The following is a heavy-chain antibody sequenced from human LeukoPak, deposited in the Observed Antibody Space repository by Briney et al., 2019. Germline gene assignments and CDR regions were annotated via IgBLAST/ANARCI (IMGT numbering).Heavy chain of an antibody. CDR1: GGSFSGYY. CDR3: ARVAAGTDY. V-gene: IGHV4-34*01. J-gene: IGHJ4*02. Sequence: SETLSLTCAVYGGSFSGYYWSWIRQPPGKGREWIGEINHSGSTNYNPSLKSRVTISVDTSKNQFSLKLSSVTAADTAVYYCARVAAGTDYWGQGTLVTVSS. D-gene: IGHD6-13*01. CDR2: INHSGST.